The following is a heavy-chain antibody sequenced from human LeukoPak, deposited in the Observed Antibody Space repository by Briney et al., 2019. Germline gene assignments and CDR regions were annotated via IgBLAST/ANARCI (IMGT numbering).Heavy chain of an antibody. CDR2: ISGGGATT. J-gene: IGHJ4*02. CDR1: GFTFSSYA. D-gene: IGHD6-13*01. CDR3: AKSTGYSTTGRDFDS. V-gene: IGHV3-23*01. Sequence: GGSLRLSCAASGFTFSSYAMSWVRQAPGKGLEWVSDISGGGATTFSADSVKGRFTISRDNSKNTLYLQLSSLRAEDTAVYYCAKSTGYSTTGRDFDSWGRGTLVTVSS.